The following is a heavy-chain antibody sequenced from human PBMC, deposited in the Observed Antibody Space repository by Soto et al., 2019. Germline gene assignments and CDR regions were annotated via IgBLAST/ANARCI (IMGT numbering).Heavy chain of an antibody. J-gene: IGHJ5*02. CDR1: GGSISSYY. V-gene: IGHV4-59*08. Sequence: SETLSLTCAVSGGSISSYYWSWIRQPPGKGLEWVGFIFSSGSTSYCPSLRSRATISLDTSKNQFSLKLTSVTAADTAVYFCARRGMTGWFDPWGQGTLVTVSS. CDR3: ARRGMTGWFDP. CDR2: IFSSGST. D-gene: IGHD3-10*01.